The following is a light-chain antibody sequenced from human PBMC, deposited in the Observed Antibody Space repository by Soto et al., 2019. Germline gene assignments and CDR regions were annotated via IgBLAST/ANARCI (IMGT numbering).Light chain of an antibody. CDR3: QQDYNLPRT. V-gene: IGKV3D-7*01. CDR1: PSVSSSY. Sequence: PGERVTLSCRASPSVSSSYLTWYQQKPGQAPRLLIYGASTRATSIPARFSGSGSGTDFTLTISSLQPEDFAVYYCQQDYNLPRTFGQGTKVEIK. J-gene: IGKJ1*01. CDR2: GAS.